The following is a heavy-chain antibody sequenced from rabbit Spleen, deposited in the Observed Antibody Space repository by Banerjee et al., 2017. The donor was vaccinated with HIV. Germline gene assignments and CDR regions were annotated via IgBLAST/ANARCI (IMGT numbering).Heavy chain of an antibody. J-gene: IGHJ4*01. CDR2: IYTNSGTT. V-gene: IGHV1S40*01. CDR3: ARDYAGSSDYIFNL. CDR1: GFSFSGNA. D-gene: IGHD8-1*01. Sequence: QSLEESGGDLVKPGASLTLTCTASGFSFSGNAMCWVHQAPGKGLEWIACIYTNSGTTYYASWAKGRFTISKTSSTTVTLQMTSLTAADTATYFCARDYAGSSDYIFNLWGQGTLVTVS.